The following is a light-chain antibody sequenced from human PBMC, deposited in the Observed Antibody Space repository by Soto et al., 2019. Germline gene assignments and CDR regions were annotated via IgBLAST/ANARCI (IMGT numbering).Light chain of an antibody. J-gene: IGKJ3*01. V-gene: IGKV3-20*01. CDR3: QDYDSSPSFT. Sequence: EIVLTQSPGTLSLSPGERATLSCRASQSVSSSYLAWYQQRPVQAPRLLIDGPSGRATGIPARFSGSGSGTDFTFTISSSEAVDVAVYYCQDYDSSPSFTFGPGTKVDIK. CDR2: GPS. CDR1: QSVSSSY.